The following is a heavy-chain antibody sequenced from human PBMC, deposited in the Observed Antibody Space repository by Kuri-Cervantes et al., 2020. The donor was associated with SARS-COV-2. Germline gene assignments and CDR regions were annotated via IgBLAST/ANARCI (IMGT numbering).Heavy chain of an antibody. CDR3: ARLTGGCITIFGVGPYNWFDP. J-gene: IGHJ5*02. Sequence: SETLSLTCTVSGGSISSYYWSWIRQPPGKGLEWIGYIYYSGSTNYNPSLKSRVTISVDTSKNQFSLKLSSVTAADTAVYYCARLTGGCITIFGVGPYNWFDPWGQGTLVTVSS. CDR2: IYYSGST. CDR1: GGSISSYY. V-gene: IGHV4-59*01. D-gene: IGHD3-3*01.